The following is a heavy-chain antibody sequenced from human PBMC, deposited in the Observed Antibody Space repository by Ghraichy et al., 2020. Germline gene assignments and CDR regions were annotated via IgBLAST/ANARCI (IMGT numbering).Heavy chain of an antibody. Sequence: ASVKVSCTTSGYTFTSFGITWVRQAPGQGLEWVGWISAYNGKTDSAEKFQGRVTMTTDRSTSTAYMEMRSLRSDETAVYYCARAGGTYDYIWGTYMGYWGQGTLVTVSS. CDR2: ISAYNGKT. CDR1: GYTFTSFG. J-gene: IGHJ4*02. D-gene: IGHD3-16*01. CDR3: ARAGGTYDYIWGTYMGY. V-gene: IGHV1-18*01.